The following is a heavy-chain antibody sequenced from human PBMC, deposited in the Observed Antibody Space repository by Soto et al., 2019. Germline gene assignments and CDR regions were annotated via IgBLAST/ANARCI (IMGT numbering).Heavy chain of an antibody. J-gene: IGHJ4*01. CDR1: GFTFSDYY. CDR3: ASLPQGYYDRSGRLVDY. CDR2: ISAGGSDI. V-gene: IGHV3-11*01. Sequence: PGGSLRLSCASSGFTFSDYYMSWIRQAPGKGLEWVAYISAGGSDIYYGDSVKGRFTVSRDNTKKSLYLQMSNLRADDTAIYYCASLPQGYYDRSGRLVDYWGHGTLVTVSS. D-gene: IGHD3-22*01.